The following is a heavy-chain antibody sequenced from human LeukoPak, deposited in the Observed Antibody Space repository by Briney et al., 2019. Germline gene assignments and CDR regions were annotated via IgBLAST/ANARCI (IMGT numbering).Heavy chain of an antibody. D-gene: IGHD4-23*01. CDR1: GFTFSGYW. CDR3: AANGGPFDF. J-gene: IGHJ4*02. Sequence: PGGSLRLSCAASGFTFSGYWMSWVRQAPGKGLEWVANINQDGSKKYSVDSVRGRFTISGDNAKNSLYLQMNSLRADDTAVYYCAANGGPFDFWGQGTLVTVSS. CDR2: INQDGSKK. V-gene: IGHV3-7*05.